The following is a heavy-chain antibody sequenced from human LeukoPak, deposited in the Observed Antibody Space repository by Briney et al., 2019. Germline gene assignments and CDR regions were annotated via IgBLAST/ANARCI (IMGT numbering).Heavy chain of an antibody. D-gene: IGHD3-9*01. J-gene: IGHJ2*01. CDR3: AKEAFYDILTGWYFDL. CDR1: GFTFSTYA. Sequence: GGSLRLSCAASGFTFSTYAMSWVRQAPGQGLEWFSAISGSINRTYYADSVKGRFTISRDNSKNTVYLQMNSLRVEDTAVYYRAKEAFYDILTGWYFDLWGRGTPVTVS. CDR2: ISGSINRT. V-gene: IGHV3-23*01.